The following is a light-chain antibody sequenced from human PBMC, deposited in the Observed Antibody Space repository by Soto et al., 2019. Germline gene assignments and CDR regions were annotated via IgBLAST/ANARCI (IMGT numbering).Light chain of an antibody. CDR3: QQRSNWPPIT. J-gene: IGKJ3*01. CDR1: QSVDWY. Sequence: EIVLTQSPATLSLSPGDRATVSCRASQSVDWYVAWYQHKPGKAPRLLIYDASTRATGIPERFSGSGSGTDFILTISSLEHDDFAVYYCQQRSNWPPITFGPGTKVDMK. V-gene: IGKV3-11*01. CDR2: DAS.